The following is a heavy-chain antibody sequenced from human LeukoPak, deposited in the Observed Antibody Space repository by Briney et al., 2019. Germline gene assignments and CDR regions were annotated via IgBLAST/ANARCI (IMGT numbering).Heavy chain of an antibody. CDR3: SRVAGGSYYYYYMDV. Sequence: GGSLRLSCAASGFTFGDYAMSWVRQAPGKGLQWVGFLRSKTYTEKTDYAAFVKGRLIISRDDSKSIAYLQMNRLKTEDTAVYYCSRVAGGSYYYYYMDVWGKGTTVTVSS. CDR1: GFTFGDYA. CDR2: LRSKTYTEKT. V-gene: IGHV3-49*04. J-gene: IGHJ6*03. D-gene: IGHD3-16*01.